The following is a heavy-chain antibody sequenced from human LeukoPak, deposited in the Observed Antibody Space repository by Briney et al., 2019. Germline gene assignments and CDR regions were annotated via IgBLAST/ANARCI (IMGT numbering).Heavy chain of an antibody. V-gene: IGHV4-61*02. Sequence: PSQTLSLTCTVSGGSISSGSYYWSWIRQPAGKGLEWIGRIYTSGSTNYNPSLKSRVTISVDTSKNQFSLKLSSVTAADMAVYYCARLSAREGYNKPFDYWGQGTLVTVSS. CDR2: IYTSGST. J-gene: IGHJ4*02. CDR1: GGSISSGSYY. CDR3: ARLSAREGYNKPFDY. D-gene: IGHD5-24*01.